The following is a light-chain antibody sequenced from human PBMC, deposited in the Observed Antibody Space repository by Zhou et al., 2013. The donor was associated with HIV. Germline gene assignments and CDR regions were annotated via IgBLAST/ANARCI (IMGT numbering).Light chain of an antibody. CDR3: SSYTSSTVV. V-gene: IGLV2-14*01. Sequence: QSVLTQPPTVSGAPGQRVTISCTGTSSDLGDYNFVSWYQQHPGKAPKLMIYDVSKRPSGVSNRFSGSKSGNTASLTISGLQAEDEADYYCSSYTSSTVVFGGGTKLTVL. J-gene: IGLJ2*01. CDR1: SSDLGDYNF. CDR2: DVS.